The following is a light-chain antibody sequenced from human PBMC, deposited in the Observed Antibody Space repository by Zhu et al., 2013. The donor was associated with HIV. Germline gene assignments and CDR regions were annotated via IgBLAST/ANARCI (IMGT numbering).Light chain of an antibody. J-gene: IGKJ3*01. CDR1: QDITNY. V-gene: IGKV1-8*01. Sequence: AIRMTQSPSSLSASTGDRVTITCRTSQDITNYLAWYQQTPGKAPTLLVYAASTTQSGVPSRFSGSGSGTEFTLTITSLQPEDFATYYCQHVNENAAFGPGTKVDV. CDR3: QHVNENAA. CDR2: AAS.